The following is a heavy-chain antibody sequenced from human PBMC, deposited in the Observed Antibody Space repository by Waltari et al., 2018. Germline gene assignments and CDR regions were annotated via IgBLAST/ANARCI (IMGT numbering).Heavy chain of an antibody. CDR2: MNPNSGNT. D-gene: IGHD3-22*01. CDR1: GYTFTSYD. V-gene: IGHV1-8*01. Sequence: QVQLVQSGAEVKKPGASVKVSCKASGYTFTSYDINWVRQAPGQGLEWMGWMNPNSGNTGYAQKFQGRVTMTRNTSISTAYMELSSLRSEDTAVYYCAREVPYYYDSSGDAFDIWGQGTMVTVSS. J-gene: IGHJ3*02. CDR3: AREVPYYYDSSGDAFDI.